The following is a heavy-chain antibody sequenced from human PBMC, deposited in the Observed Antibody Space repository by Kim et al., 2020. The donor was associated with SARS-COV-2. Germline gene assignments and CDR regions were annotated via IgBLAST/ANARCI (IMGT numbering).Heavy chain of an antibody. CDR1: GFTFDTYA. V-gene: IGHV3-23*01. CDR2: ISGSAPNK. D-gene: IGHD2-21*01. CDR3: AKVVIMDGYNYFYYYAMDV. Sequence: GGSLRLSCVASGFTFDTYAMRWVRQVPGKGLEWVSVISGSAPNKFYADSVRGRFTISRDNSKNTLYLQMNSLRGEDTALYYCAKVVIMDGYNYFYYYAMDVWGQGTTVSVS. J-gene: IGHJ6*02.